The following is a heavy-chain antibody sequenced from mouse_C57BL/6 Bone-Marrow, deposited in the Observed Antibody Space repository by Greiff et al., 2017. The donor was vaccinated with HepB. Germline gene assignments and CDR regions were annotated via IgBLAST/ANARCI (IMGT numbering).Heavy chain of an antibody. V-gene: IGHV1-50*01. D-gene: IGHD2-2*01. J-gene: IGHJ2*01. CDR2: IDPSDSYT. Sequence: QVQLQQPGAELVKPGASVKLSCKASGYTFTSYWMQWVKQRPGQGLEWIGEIDPSDSYTNYNQKFKGKATLTVDTSSSTAYMRLSSLTSEDSAVYYCAREGYGYDVNFDYWGQGTTLTVSS. CDR3: AREGYGYDVNFDY. CDR1: GYTFTSYW.